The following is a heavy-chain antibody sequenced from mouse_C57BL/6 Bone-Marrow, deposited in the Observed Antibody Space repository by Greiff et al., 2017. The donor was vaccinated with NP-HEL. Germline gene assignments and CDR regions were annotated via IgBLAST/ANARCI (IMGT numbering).Heavy chain of an antibody. CDR1: GYTFTDYY. V-gene: IGHV1-19*01. CDR2: INPYNGGT. Sequence: VQLQQSGPVLVKPGASVKMSCKASGYTFTDYYMNWVKQSHGKSLEWIGVINPYNGGTSYNQKFKGKATLTVDKSSSTAYMELNSLTSEDSAVYYCARRSPVVDYAMDYWGQGTSVTVSS. D-gene: IGHD1-1*01. CDR3: ARRSPVVDYAMDY. J-gene: IGHJ4*01.